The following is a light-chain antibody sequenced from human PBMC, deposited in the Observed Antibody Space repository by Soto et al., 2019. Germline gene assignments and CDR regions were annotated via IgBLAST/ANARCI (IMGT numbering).Light chain of an antibody. V-gene: IGKV3-11*01. J-gene: IGKJ5*01. CDR2: DAS. Sequence: EGVLPLSPAPLAFSPGGSATLSCRASQSVSARLAWYKHKPGQPPRLLIYDASNRATGIPARFSGSGSGTDFTLTISSLEPEDFAVYYCQQRRNSPPITFGQGTRLEIK. CDR1: QSVSAR. CDR3: QQRRNSPPIT.